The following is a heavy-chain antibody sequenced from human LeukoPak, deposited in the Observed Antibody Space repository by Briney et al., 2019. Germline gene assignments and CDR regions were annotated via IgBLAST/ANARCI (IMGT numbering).Heavy chain of an antibody. CDR2: ISWNSGSI. CDR3: ARMGPDGDYDAFDI. V-gene: IGHV3-9*03. D-gene: IGHD4-17*01. Sequence: GGSLRLSCAASGFTFDDYAMHRVRQAPGKGLEWVSGISWNSGSIGYADSVKGRFTISRDNAKNSLYLQMNSLRAEDMALYYCARMGPDGDYDAFDIWGQGTMVTVSS. CDR1: GFTFDDYA. J-gene: IGHJ3*02.